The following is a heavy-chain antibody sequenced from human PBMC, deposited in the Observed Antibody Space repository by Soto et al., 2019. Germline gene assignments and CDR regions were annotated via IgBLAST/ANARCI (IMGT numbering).Heavy chain of an antibody. Sequence: GGSLRLSCAASGFTVSTKYMSWVRQAPGKGLEWVSVIYSGGSTFYADSVRGRFTISRDNSKNTVNLQMHSLRAEDTAVYYCARDPWAADYWGQGTLGTVSS. CDR1: GFTVSTKY. V-gene: IGHV3-66*01. D-gene: IGHD3-16*01. J-gene: IGHJ4*02. CDR3: ARDPWAADY. CDR2: IYSGGST.